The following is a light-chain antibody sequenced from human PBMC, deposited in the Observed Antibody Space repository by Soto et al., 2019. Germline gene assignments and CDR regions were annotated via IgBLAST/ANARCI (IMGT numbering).Light chain of an antibody. J-gene: IGLJ1*01. CDR2: EVS. Sequence: HSALAQPPSASGSPGQSVTISCAGTSNDVGGYNFVSWYQQHPGKAPKLMIFEVSKRPSGVPDRFSGSKSGNTASLTVSGLQAGDEADYYCSSYAGNNIFYVFGTGTKVTVL. V-gene: IGLV2-8*01. CDR3: SSYAGNNIFYV. CDR1: SNDVGGYNF.